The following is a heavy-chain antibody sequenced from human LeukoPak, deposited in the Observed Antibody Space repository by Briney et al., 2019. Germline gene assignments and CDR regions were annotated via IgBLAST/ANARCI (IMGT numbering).Heavy chain of an antibody. CDR3: AREIADDYYYYYMDV. D-gene: IGHD2-21*01. CDR2: IKQDGSEK. J-gene: IGHJ6*03. Sequence: GGSLRLSCAASGFTFSSYWMSWVRQAPGKGLEWVANIKQDGSEKYFVDSVKGRFTISGDNAKNSLYLQMNSLRAEDTAVYYCAREIADDYYYYYMDVWGKGTTVTVSS. CDR1: GFTFSSYW. V-gene: IGHV3-7*01.